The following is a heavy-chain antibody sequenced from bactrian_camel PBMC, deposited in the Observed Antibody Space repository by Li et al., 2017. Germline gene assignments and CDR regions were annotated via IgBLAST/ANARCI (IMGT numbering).Heavy chain of an antibody. D-gene: IGHD5*01. CDR2: FHSQGRT. Sequence: HVQLVESGGGSVRTGGSLRLTCTASIELDNKYCAGWFRQAPGQGREGIAGFHSQGRTRYTDAVKGRFTISYDHAKSAWYLEMRNLRPEDTAMYYCAAAPALTCVTSDRALAAGGTGWHVWGRGTQVTVS. V-gene: IGHV3S9*01. J-gene: IGHJ4*01. CDR1: IELDNKYC. CDR3: AAAPALTCVTSDRALAAGGTGWHV.